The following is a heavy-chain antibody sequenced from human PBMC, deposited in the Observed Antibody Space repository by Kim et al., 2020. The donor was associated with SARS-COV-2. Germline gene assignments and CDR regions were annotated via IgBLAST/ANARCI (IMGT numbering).Heavy chain of an antibody. Sequence: GGSLRLSCAASGFTFSNYAMNWVRQAPGKGLEWVAVTSYDGSNKYYADSVKGRFTISRDNSKNTLYLQMNSLRAEDSAVYFCARDARRIALAGNIKKRATDSYYYVMDVWGQGTTVTVSS. D-gene: IGHD6-19*01. CDR3: ARDARRIALAGNIKKRATDSYYYVMDV. CDR1: GFTFSNYA. V-gene: IGHV3-30-3*01. CDR2: TSYDGSNK. J-gene: IGHJ6*02.